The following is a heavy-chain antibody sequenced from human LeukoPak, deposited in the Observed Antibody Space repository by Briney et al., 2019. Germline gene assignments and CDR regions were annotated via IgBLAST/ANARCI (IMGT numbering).Heavy chain of an antibody. J-gene: IGHJ4*02. V-gene: IGHV3-23*01. CDR1: GFTFSSYA. Sequence: GGSLRLSCAASGFTFSSYAMSWVRQAPGKGLEWVSAISGSGGSTYYADSVKGRFTISRDNAKNSLYLQMNSLRADDTAVYYCARDLDYYATDYWGQGTLVTVSS. D-gene: IGHD3/OR15-3a*01. CDR3: ARDLDYYATDY. CDR2: ISGSGGST.